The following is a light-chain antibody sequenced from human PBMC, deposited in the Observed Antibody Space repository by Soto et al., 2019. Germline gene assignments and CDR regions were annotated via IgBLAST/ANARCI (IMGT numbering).Light chain of an antibody. CDR2: DTS. V-gene: IGLV7-46*01. CDR1: TGAVTSGHY. CDR3: LLSYSGARV. Sequence: QAVVTQEPSLTVSPGGTGTLTCGSSTGAVTSGHYPYWFQQKPGKAPRTLIYDTSNKHSWTPARFSGSLLGGKAALTVSGAQPYDEDEYYCLLSYSGARVFGGGTKVTVL. J-gene: IGLJ3*02.